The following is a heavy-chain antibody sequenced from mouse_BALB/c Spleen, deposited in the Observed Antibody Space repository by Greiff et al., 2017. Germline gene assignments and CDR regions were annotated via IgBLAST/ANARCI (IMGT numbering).Heavy chain of an antibody. D-gene: IGHD2-14*01. V-gene: IGHV5-4*02. CDR2: ISDGGSYT. J-gene: IGHJ4*01. CDR1: GFTFSDYY. Sequence: EVLLVESGGGLVKPGGSLKLSCAASGFTFSDYYMYWVRQTPEKRLEWVATISDGGSYTYYPDSVKGRFTISRDNAKNNLYLQLSSLKSEDTAMYYCARDSAYYRYPPYAMDYWGQGTSVTVSS. CDR3: ARDSAYYRYPPYAMDY.